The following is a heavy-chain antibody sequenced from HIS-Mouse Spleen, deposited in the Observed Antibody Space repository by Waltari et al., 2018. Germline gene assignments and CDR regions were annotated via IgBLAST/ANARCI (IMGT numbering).Heavy chain of an antibody. V-gene: IGHV1-46*03. Sequence: QVQLVQSGAEVKKPGASVKVSCKASGYTFTSYYMHWVRQAPVEGLEWMGIINPSGGSTSYAQKFQGRVTMTRDTSTSTVYMELSSLRSEDTAVYYCARDWYGGNKKLLSYYFDYWGQGTLVTVSS. CDR2: INPSGGST. D-gene: IGHD4-17*01. J-gene: IGHJ4*02. CDR3: ARDWYGGNKKLLSYYFDY. CDR1: GYTFTSYY.